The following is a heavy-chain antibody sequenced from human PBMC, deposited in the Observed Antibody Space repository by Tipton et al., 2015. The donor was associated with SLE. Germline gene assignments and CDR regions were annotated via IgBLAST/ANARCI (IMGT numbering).Heavy chain of an antibody. Sequence: TLSLTCTVFGGSISSSSYYWGWIRQPPGKGLEWIGSIYYSGGTYYNPSLKSRVTISVDTSKNQFSLTLSSVTAADTAVYYCARLGGGWYFDLWGRGALVTVSS. CDR1: GGSISSSSYY. CDR3: ARLGGGWYFDL. J-gene: IGHJ2*01. D-gene: IGHD2-15*01. V-gene: IGHV4-39*01. CDR2: IYYSGGT.